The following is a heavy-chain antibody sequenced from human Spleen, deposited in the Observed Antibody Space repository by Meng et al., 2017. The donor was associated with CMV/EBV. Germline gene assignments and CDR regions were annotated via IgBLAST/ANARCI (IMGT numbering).Heavy chain of an antibody. CDR2: ISPNTGGT. Sequence: ASVKVSCKASGHTFIGYYIHWVRQAPGQGLEWMGWISPNTGGTNYAQKFQGRVTMTRDTSISTAYMEVSRLRSDDTAVYYCARGPHTYYYGMDVWGQGTTVTVSS. CDR3: ARGPHTYYYGMDV. J-gene: IGHJ6*02. V-gene: IGHV1-2*02. CDR1: GHTFIGYY.